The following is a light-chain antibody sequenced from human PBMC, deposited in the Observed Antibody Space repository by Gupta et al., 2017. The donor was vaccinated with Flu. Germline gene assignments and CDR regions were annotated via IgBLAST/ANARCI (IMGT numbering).Light chain of an antibody. V-gene: IGLV2-8*01. CDR2: EVS. CDR1: GSDFGTYKY. CDR3: HSYGGSNSWV. J-gene: IGLJ3*02. Sequence: SVTISCTASGSDFGTYKYVSWYQQHPGTDPKLMIYEVSQRPSAVPDRCSGSKSGNTVSLAVSGLQAEDDADYYCHSYGGSNSWVFGGGTKLTVL.